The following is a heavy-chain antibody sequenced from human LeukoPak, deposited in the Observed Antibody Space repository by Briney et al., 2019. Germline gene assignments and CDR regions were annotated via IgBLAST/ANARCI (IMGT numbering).Heavy chain of an antibody. Sequence: WASVKLSCKASGYTFTSYDINWVRQATGQGLEWMGWMNPNSGNAGYAQKFQGRVTMTRNTSISTAYMELSSLRSEDTAVYYCARVPTLDISSGKLPNFDYWGQGTLVTVSS. V-gene: IGHV1-8*01. D-gene: IGHD6-13*01. CDR3: ARVPTLDISSGKLPNFDY. CDR1: GYTFTSYD. J-gene: IGHJ4*02. CDR2: MNPNSGNA.